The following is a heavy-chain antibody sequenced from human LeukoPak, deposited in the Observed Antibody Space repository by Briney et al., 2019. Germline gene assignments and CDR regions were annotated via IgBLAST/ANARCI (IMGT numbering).Heavy chain of an antibody. J-gene: IGHJ3*02. CDR3: ARDSTIFGVGYPVDAFDI. CDR2: VYYSVNP. CDR1: EVSANTYY. V-gene: IGHV4-59*02. D-gene: IGHD3-3*01. Sequence: PSETLSLTCSVSEVSANTYYWSWIRQSPGKGLEWIGYVYYSVNPNYNPSLKSRVTMSVDTSKNQFSLNLNSVTAADTAVYYCARDSTIFGVGYPVDAFDIWGQGTMVTVSS.